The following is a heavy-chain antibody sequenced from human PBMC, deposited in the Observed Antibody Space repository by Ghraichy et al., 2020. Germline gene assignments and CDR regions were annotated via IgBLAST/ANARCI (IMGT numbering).Heavy chain of an antibody. D-gene: IGHD3-22*01. Sequence: SETLSLTCTVSDGSISSYYWSWIRQPPGKGLEWIGYIYYSGSTNYNPSLKSRVTISVDTSKNQFSLKLSSATAADTAVYYCARSYDCRRYYYGMDVWGQGTTVTVSS. CDR2: IYYSGST. CDR1: DGSISSYY. CDR3: ARSYDCRRYYYGMDV. J-gene: IGHJ6*02. V-gene: IGHV4-59*01.